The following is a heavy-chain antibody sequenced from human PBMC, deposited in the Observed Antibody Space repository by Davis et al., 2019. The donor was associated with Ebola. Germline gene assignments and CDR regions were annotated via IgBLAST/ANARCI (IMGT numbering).Heavy chain of an antibody. Sequence: MLSETLSLTCAVSGDSISSSNWWGWIRQPPGKRLEWLGSIYYIGSTYYNPSLRSRVTLSEDTSKNHFSLKLGSVTAMYTAVYYCARSMGTVTDAFDIWGQGTMVPVSS. D-gene: IGHD4-17*01. CDR2: IYYIGST. CDR1: GDSISSSNW. V-gene: IGHV4-28*01. CDR3: ARSMGTVTDAFDI. J-gene: IGHJ3*02.